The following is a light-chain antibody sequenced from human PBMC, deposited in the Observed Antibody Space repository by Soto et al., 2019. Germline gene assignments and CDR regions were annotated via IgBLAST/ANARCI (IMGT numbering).Light chain of an antibody. J-gene: IGKJ5*01. CDR3: QHYHGWPIT. CDR1: QSFSNN. Sequence: EILMTHSPAILSVSPGERATLSFKASQSFSNNLVWFQQKPGQAPRVLIYGASTRATGIPARFSGSGSGTEFTLTISSLQSEDFAVYYCQHYHGWPITFGQGTRLENK. V-gene: IGKV3-15*01. CDR2: GAS.